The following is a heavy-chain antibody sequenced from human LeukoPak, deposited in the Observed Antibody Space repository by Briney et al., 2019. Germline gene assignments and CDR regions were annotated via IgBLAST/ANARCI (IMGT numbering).Heavy chain of an antibody. CDR3: ARDSLWFGELNNY. D-gene: IGHD3-10*01. V-gene: IGHV3-7*01. Sequence: GGSLRLSCAASGFTFSSYWMSWVCQGPGKGLERVANIKQDGSEKYYVDSVKSRFTISRDNAKNSLYLQMNSLRAEDTAVYYCARDSLWFGELNNYWGQGTLVTVSS. CDR2: IKQDGSEK. CDR1: GFTFSSYW. J-gene: IGHJ4*02.